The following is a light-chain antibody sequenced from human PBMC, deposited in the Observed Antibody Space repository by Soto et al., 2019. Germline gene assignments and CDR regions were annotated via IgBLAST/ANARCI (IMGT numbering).Light chain of an antibody. CDR3: SSYTITSTYV. CDR2: EVS. CDR1: SSDVGSYNL. V-gene: IGLV2-14*02. Sequence: QSALTQPASVSGSPGQSITISCTGTSSDVGSYNLVSWYQHHPGKAPKLMIYEVSNRPSGVSNRFSGSKSGNTASLTISGLQAEDEADYYCSSYTITSTYVFGTGTKLTVL. J-gene: IGLJ1*01.